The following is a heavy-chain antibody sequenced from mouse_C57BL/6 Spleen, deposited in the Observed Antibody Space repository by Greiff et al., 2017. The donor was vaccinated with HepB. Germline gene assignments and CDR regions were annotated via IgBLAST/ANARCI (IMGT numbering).Heavy chain of an antibody. J-gene: IGHJ2*01. CDR1: GYSFTRYY. V-gene: IGHV1-66*01. D-gene: IGHD3-3*01. Sequence: VQLQQSGPELVKPGASVKISCKASGYSFTRYYIHWLKQRPGQGLEWIGWFYPGSGNTKYHEKFKGKATLTADPSSSTAYMQLSSLTSEDAAVFYCARRGCVGYFDYCGQGTTLTVSS. CDR3: ARRGCVGYFDY. CDR2: FYPGSGNT.